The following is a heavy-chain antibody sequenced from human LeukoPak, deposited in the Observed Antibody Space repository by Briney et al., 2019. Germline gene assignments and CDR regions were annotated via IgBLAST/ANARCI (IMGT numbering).Heavy chain of an antibody. V-gene: IGHV4-59*08. J-gene: IGHJ6*02. D-gene: IGHD3-3*02. CDR2: IYYSGST. CDR1: GGPISSYY. Sequence: SETLSLTCTVSGGPISSYYWSWIRQPPGKGLEWIGYIYYSGSTNYNPSLKSRVTISVDTSKNQFSLKLSSVTAADTAVYYCARHAFSVNDYYYYGMDVWGQGTTVTVSS. CDR3: ARHAFSVNDYYYYGMDV.